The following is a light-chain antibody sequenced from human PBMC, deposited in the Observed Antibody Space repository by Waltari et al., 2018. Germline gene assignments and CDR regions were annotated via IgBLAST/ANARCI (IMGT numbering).Light chain of an antibody. CDR1: QDISNY. CDR3: QNYTGT. V-gene: IGKV1-27*01. J-gene: IGKJ1*01. Sequence: DIQLTQSPSSLSASVGDRVTITCRASQDISNYLAWYQQKPRKVPKLLIYTASTLQSGFPSRFSGSGSGTDFTLTISSLQPEDVATYYCQNYTGTFGQGTKVEIK. CDR2: TAS.